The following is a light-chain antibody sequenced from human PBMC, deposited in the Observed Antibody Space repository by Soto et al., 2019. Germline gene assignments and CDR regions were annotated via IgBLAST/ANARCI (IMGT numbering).Light chain of an antibody. Sequence: IVLTQSPATLSSFPGDGVTLSCRASQYINTRLAWYQHRPGQAPRLPIYQTSIRAAGIPVRFSASGSGTDFTLTISDVQPEDFALYYCHQRQSWPRTFGQGTKVDIK. V-gene: IGKV3-11*01. CDR1: QYINTR. J-gene: IGKJ1*01. CDR3: HQRQSWPRT. CDR2: QTS.